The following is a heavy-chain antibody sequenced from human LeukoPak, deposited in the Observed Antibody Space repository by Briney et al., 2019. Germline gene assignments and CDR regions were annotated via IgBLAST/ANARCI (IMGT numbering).Heavy chain of an antibody. CDR2: INPNSGGT. J-gene: IGHJ5*02. Sequence: EASVKVSCKASGYSFTGYYMHWVRQAPGQGLEWMGWINPNSGGTKYAQKFKGRVTMTRDTSISTAYMELSRLRSDDTAVYYCARDYDILTGYYGVTFRANWFDPWGQGTLVTVSS. CDR3: ARDYDILTGYYGVTFRANWFDP. CDR1: GYSFTGYY. V-gene: IGHV1-2*02. D-gene: IGHD3-9*01.